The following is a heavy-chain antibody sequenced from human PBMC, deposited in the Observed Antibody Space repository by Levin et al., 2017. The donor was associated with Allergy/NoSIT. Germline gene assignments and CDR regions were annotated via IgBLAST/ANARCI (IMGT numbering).Heavy chain of an antibody. J-gene: IGHJ4*02. V-gene: IGHV3-23*05. CDR3: ARGLFDQDYYRYYFDS. Sequence: GESLKISCAASGFIISTYVMSWVRQAPGKGLEWVAGVCTRGDYLHYADSVKDRFTISRDNSKNSVYLQMSSLRAEDTAVYYCARGLFDQDYYRYYFDSWGQGTPVAVS. D-gene: IGHD3-10*01. CDR1: GFIISTYV. CDR2: VCTRGDYL.